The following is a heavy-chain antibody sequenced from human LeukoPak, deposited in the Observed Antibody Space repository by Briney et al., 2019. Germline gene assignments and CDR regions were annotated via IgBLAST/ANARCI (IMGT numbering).Heavy chain of an antibody. Sequence: GGSLRLSCAASGFTFSNYWMHWVRQAPGKGLVWVSRINSDGSSRNYADPVKGRFTISRDNAKNTLYLQMNSLRAEDTAVYSWASASSHRIAEGGDYWGQGTLVTAS. V-gene: IGHV3-74*01. CDR3: ASASSHRIAEGGDY. CDR2: INSDGSSR. D-gene: IGHD6-13*01. CDR1: GFTFSNYW. J-gene: IGHJ4*02.